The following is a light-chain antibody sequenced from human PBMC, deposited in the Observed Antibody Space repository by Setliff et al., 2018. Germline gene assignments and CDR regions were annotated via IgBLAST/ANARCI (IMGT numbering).Light chain of an antibody. V-gene: IGLV1-44*01. J-gene: IGLJ1*01. CDR2: SNT. Sequence: QSVLTQPPSASGTPGQRVTISCSGGSSNIGSNTVNWYQQLPGAAPKLLIYSNTQRPSGVPDRFSGSKSGTSASLAISGLQPEDEADEADYYCAAWDDSLNAYVFGTGTKVTVL. CDR1: SSNIGSNT. CDR3: AAWDDSLNAYV.